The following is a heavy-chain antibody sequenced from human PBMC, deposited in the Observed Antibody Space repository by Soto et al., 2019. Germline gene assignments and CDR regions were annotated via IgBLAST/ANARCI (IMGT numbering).Heavy chain of an antibody. CDR2: VYNSGST. Sequence: SLLMPVTCTVSSGSISSHYLTCIRKPPWKGLEWIGYVYNSGSTNYNPSLKSRVTISEDTSKSQFSLKVNSMTAADTAVYYCARYRREAVAGYTLDNWGPGILVTVS. CDR1: SGSISSHY. J-gene: IGHJ4*02. CDR3: ARYRREAVAGYTLDN. V-gene: IGHV4-59*11. D-gene: IGHD6-13*01.